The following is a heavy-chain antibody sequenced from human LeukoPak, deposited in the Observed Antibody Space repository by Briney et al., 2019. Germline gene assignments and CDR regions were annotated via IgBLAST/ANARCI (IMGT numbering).Heavy chain of an antibody. V-gene: IGHV3-23*01. J-gene: IGHJ6*02. CDR1: GFTFSSYA. CDR2: ISSSGGTT. CDR3: AKDRRGYSGYDYVYYYYGMDV. Sequence: GSLRLSCAASGFTFSSYAMNWVRQAPGKGLEWVSAISSSGGTTSYADSVKGRFTVSRDNSKNTLYLQMNSLRADDTAVYYCAKDRRGYSGYDYVYYYYGMDVWGQGTTVTVSS. D-gene: IGHD5-12*01.